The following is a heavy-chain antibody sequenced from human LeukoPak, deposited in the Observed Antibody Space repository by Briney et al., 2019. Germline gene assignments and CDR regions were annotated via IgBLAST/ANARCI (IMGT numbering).Heavy chain of an antibody. V-gene: IGHV4-59*01. J-gene: IGHJ4*02. D-gene: IGHD4-17*01. Sequence: PSETLSLTCTVSGGSIRGYYWSWIRQPPGKGLEWIGYVYSSGNTNYNPSLKSRVTISLDTSKNQFSLKLSSVTAADTAVYYCARGGTVTNFGYWGQGTLVTVSS. CDR3: ARGGTVTNFGY. CDR2: VYSSGNT. CDR1: GGSIRGYY.